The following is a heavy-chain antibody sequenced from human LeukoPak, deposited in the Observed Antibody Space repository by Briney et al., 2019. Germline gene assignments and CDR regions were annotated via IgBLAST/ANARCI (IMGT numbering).Heavy chain of an antibody. Sequence: GGSLRLSCAASGFTFSDYYMSWIRQAPGKGLEWVSYISSSGSTIYYADSVKGQFTISRDNAKNSLYLQMNSLRAEDTAVYYCASQYGVPDAFDIWGQGTMVTVSS. J-gene: IGHJ3*02. D-gene: IGHD4-17*01. V-gene: IGHV3-11*01. CDR1: GFTFSDYY. CDR2: ISSSGSTI. CDR3: ASQYGVPDAFDI.